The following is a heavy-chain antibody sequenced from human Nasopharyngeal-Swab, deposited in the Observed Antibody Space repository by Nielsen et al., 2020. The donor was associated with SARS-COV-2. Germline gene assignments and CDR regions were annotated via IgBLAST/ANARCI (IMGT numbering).Heavy chain of an antibody. CDR1: GGSISSGGYY. CDR2: IYYSGST. V-gene: IGHV4-31*03. Sequence: LRLSCTVSGGSISSGGYYWSWIRQHPGKGLEWIGYIYYSGSTYYNPSLKGRVTISVDTSKNQFSLKLSSVTAADTAVYYCARAGDFWSGWSANYYMDVWGKGTTVTVSS. CDR3: ARAGDFWSGWSANYYMDV. J-gene: IGHJ6*03. D-gene: IGHD3-3*01.